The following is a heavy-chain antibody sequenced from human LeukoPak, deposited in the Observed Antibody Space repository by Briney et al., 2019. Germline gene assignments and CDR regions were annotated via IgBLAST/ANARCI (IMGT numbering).Heavy chain of an antibody. Sequence: SQTPSLTCAISGDSVSSTSDTWNWIRQSPSRGLEWLGRTYYRSKWYNDYAESVKSRITINADTSKNQISLQLHSVTPEDSAVYYCARASNSGLVYYFDYWGQGTLVTVSS. V-gene: IGHV6-1*01. J-gene: IGHJ4*02. CDR1: GDSVSSTSDT. CDR3: ARASNSGLVYYFDY. D-gene: IGHD3/OR15-3a*01. CDR2: TYYRSKWYN.